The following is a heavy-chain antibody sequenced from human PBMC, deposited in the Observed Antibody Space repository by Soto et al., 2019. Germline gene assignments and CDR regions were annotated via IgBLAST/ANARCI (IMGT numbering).Heavy chain of an antibody. CDR3: ATRVTAGY. CDR1: GFTVSSNY. D-gene: IGHD2-21*02. V-gene: IGHV3-66*01. J-gene: IGHJ4*02. Sequence: EVQLVESGGGLVQPGGSLRLSCVASGFTVSSNYMSWVRQAPGKGLEWVSVIFSGGSTNYADSVKGRFTISRDNSKNTLYLQMNSLRAEDTAVYYCATRVTAGYRGQGTLVSVSS. CDR2: IFSGGST.